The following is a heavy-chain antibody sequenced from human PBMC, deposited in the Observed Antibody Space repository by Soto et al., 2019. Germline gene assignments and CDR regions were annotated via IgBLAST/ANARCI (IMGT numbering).Heavy chain of an antibody. CDR1: GFTFSSYS. V-gene: IGHV3-21*01. J-gene: IGHJ6*02. Sequence: PGGSLRLSCAASGFTFSSYSMNWVRQAPGKGLEGVSSISSSSSYIYYADSVKGRFTISRDNAKNSLYLQMNSLRAEDTAVYYSARAQQRPGYSGYGGGDYYYYGMDVWGQGTTVTVSS. CDR3: ARAQQRPGYSGYGGGDYYYYGMDV. D-gene: IGHD5-12*01. CDR2: ISSSSSYI.